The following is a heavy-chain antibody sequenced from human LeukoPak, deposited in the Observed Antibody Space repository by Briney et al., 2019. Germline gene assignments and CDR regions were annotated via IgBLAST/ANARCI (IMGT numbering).Heavy chain of an antibody. D-gene: IGHD5-18*01. CDR3: ARGHGYSYGDYYYYMDV. CDR1: GGSFSGYY. J-gene: IGHJ6*03. V-gene: IGHV4-34*01. Sequence: PSEALSLTCAVYGGSFSGYYWSWIRQPPGKGLEWIGEINHSGSTNYNPSLKSRVTISVDTSKNQFSLKLSSVTAADTAVYYCARGHGYSYGDYYYYMDVWGKGTTVTVSS. CDR2: INHSGST.